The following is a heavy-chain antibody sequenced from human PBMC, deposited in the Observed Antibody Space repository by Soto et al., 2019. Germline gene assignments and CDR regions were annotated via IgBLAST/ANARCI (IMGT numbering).Heavy chain of an antibody. CDR1: GYSFTSYW. D-gene: IGHD3-10*01. J-gene: IGHJ6*02. V-gene: IGHV5-10-1*01. Sequence: GESLKISCKGSGYSFTSYWISWVRQMPGKGLEWMGRIDPSDSYTNYSPSFQGHVTISADKSISTAYLQWSSLKASDTAMYYCARLEYYYGGNCYFGMDVWRQGTTVTVSS. CDR2: IDPSDSYT. CDR3: ARLEYYYGGNCYFGMDV.